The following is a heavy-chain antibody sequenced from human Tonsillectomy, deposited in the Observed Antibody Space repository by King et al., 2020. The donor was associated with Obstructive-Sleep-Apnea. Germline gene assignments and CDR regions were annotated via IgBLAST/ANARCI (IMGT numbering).Heavy chain of an antibody. CDR2: IATTGDT. V-gene: IGHV3-13*04. J-gene: IGHJ6*02. D-gene: IGHD2-21*01. CDR1: GFTFSSYD. Sequence: VQLVESGGGLGQPGGSLRLSCVASGFTFSSYDMHWVRQVAGKGMEWVSGIATTGDTFYLGSVKGRFTISRENDKKSLCLQMNSLSAGDSAVYFCARNVISGYYGMDVWGQGTTVTVSS. CDR3: ARNVISGYYGMDV.